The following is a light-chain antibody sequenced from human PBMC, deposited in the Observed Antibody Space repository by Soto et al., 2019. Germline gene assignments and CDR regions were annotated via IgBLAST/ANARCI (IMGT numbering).Light chain of an antibody. CDR3: QQSNSYWT. V-gene: IGKV1-5*01. CDR1: QSISSW. CDR2: DAS. Sequence: DIQMTQSPSTLSASVGDRVIITCRASQSISSWLAWYQQKPGKAPKLLIYDASSLESGVPSRFSGSGSGTEFTLTISSLQPDDFATYYCQQSNSYWTFGQGTKVDIK. J-gene: IGKJ1*01.